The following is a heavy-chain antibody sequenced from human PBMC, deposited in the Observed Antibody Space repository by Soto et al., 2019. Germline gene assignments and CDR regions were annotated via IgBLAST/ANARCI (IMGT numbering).Heavy chain of an antibody. CDR1: GFPFSSYA. V-gene: IGHV3-30*09. CDR3: ARDQRYLEWSDP. D-gene: IGHD1-1*01. CDR2: ISYDGSNK. Sequence: QVQLVESGGGVVQPGRSLRLSCAASGFPFSSYAMHWVRQAPGKGLEWVAVISYDGSNKYYADSVKGRFAISRDNTKNALYLQMNSLRAEDAAVYYCARDQRYLEWSDPWGQGTLVPVSS. J-gene: IGHJ5*02.